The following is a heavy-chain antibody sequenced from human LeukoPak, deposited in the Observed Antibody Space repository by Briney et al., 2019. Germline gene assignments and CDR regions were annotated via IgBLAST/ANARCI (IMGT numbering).Heavy chain of an antibody. CDR2: INPNRGGT. CDR1: GYTFTGYY. D-gene: IGHD5-18*01. V-gene: IGHV1-2*02. J-gene: IGHJ4*02. Sequence: GASVKVSCKASGYTFTGYYIHWVRQAPGQGLEWLGWINPNRGGTKYAQNLQGRVTMTRDTSISTVYMELSRLRSDDTAVYYCARVPRIQLWPATDYWGQGTLVTVSS. CDR3: ARVPRIQLWPATDY.